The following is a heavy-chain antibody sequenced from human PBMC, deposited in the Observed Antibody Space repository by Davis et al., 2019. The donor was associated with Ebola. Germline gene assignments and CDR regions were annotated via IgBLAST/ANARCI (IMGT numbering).Heavy chain of an antibody. Sequence: GGSLRLSCAASGFTFSSYGMHWVRQAPGKGLEWVAVISYDGSNKYYADSVKGRFTISRDNAKNSLYLQMNSLRAEDTAVYYCASQPFGSSWYSFYWGQGTLVTVSS. CDR1: GFTFSSYG. CDR2: ISYDGSNK. V-gene: IGHV3-30*03. CDR3: ASQPFGSSWYSFY. J-gene: IGHJ4*02. D-gene: IGHD6-13*01.